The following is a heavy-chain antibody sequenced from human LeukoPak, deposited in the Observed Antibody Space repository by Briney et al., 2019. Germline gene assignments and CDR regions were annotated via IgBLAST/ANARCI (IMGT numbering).Heavy chain of an antibody. J-gene: IGHJ4*02. D-gene: IGHD6-13*01. Sequence: ASVTVSCKASGYTFTGYYMHWVRQAPGQGLEWMGWINPNSGGTNYAQKFQGRVTMTRDTSTSTVYMELSSLRSEDTAVYYCARDPLAASAPGYFDYWGQGTLVTVSS. V-gene: IGHV1-2*02. CDR1: GYTFTGYY. CDR3: ARDPLAASAPGYFDY. CDR2: INPNSGGT.